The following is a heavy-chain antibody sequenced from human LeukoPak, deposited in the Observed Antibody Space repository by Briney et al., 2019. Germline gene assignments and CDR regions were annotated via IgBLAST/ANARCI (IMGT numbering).Heavy chain of an antibody. CDR1: GFTFNSYA. D-gene: IGHD2-15*01. V-gene: IGHV3-30*04. CDR2: ISYDGSNK. Sequence: GGSLRLSCATSGFTFNSYAMHWVRQAPGKGLEWVAVISYDGSNKYYADSVKGRFTISRDNAKNSLYLQMNSLRAEDTAVYYCARDDGGHWGQGTLVTVSS. CDR3: ARDDGGH. J-gene: IGHJ4*02.